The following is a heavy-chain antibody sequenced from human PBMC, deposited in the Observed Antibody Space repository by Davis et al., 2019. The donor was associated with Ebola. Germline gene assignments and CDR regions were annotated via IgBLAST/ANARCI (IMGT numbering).Heavy chain of an antibody. CDR2: IKSDGSTT. Sequence: GESLKISCAVSGFPITNYWTHWVRQAPGKGLVWVSRIKSDGSTTNYADSVRGRFTISRDNAKNTVYLQMNSLRAEDTAVYYCARDGVSEFIDLDYWGRGTLVTVSS. D-gene: IGHD3-16*02. J-gene: IGHJ4*02. V-gene: IGHV3-74*01. CDR3: ARDGVSEFIDLDY. CDR1: GFPITNYW.